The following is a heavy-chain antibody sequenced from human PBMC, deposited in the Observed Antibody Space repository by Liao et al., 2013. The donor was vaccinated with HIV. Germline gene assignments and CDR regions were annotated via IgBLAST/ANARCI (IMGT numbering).Heavy chain of an antibody. D-gene: IGHD6-19*01. CDR2: INHSGST. CDR1: GGSFSGYY. V-gene: IGHV4-34*01. Sequence: QVQLQQWGAGLLKPSETLSLTCAVYGGSFSGYYWSWIRQPPGKGLEWIGEINHSGSTNYNPSLKSRVTISVDTSKNQFSLKLSSVTAADTAVYYCARRALQWLIRPFDYWGQGTLVTVSS. J-gene: IGHJ4*02. CDR3: ARRALQWLIRPFDY.